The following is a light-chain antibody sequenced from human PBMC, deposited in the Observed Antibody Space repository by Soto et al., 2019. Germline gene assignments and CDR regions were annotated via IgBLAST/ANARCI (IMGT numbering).Light chain of an antibody. CDR1: QSVSSN. V-gene: IGKV3-15*01. CDR2: GAS. J-gene: IGKJ5*01. CDR3: QQYGSSPTIT. Sequence: EIVMTQSPATLSVSPGERATLSCXASQSVSSNLAWYQQKPGQAPRLLIYGASTRATGIPARFSGSGSGTEFTLTISSLQSEDFAVYYCQQYGSSPTITFGQGTRLEIK.